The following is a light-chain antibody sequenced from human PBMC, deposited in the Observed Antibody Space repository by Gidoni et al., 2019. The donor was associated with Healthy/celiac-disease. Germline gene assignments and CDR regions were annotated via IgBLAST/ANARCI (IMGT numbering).Light chain of an antibody. CDR2: EGC. V-gene: IGKV2D-29*01. Sequence: IVICHTPLSLSVTPGQPASISCKSSQSLLNSDGKTYLYWYPQKPGQPPQLLIYEGCTRFSGVPDMFSGSGSVTDLTMKISRWEAEDVGVYYCMQSLQLLLTVGGGTKVEIK. CDR1: QSLLNSDGKTY. CDR3: MQSLQLLLT. J-gene: IGKJ4*01.